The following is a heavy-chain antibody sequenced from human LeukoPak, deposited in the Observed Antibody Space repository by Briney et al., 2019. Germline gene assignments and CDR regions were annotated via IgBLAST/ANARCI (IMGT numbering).Heavy chain of an antibody. V-gene: IGHV3-23*01. CDR3: AKTAETMVRGVMSYYYYMDV. D-gene: IGHD3-10*01. CDR2: ISGSGGST. CDR1: GFTFSSYA. Sequence: GGSLRLSCAASGFTFSSYAMSWVRQAPGKGLEWVSAISGSGGSTYYADSVKGRFTISRDNSKNTLYLQMNSLRAEDTAVYYCAKTAETMVRGVMSYYYYMDVWGKGTTVTISS. J-gene: IGHJ6*03.